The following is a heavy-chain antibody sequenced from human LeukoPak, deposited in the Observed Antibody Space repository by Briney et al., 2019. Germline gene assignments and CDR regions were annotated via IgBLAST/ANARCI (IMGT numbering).Heavy chain of an antibody. CDR2: IYYSGST. Sequence: SETLSLTCTVSGGSISSYSWSWIRQPPGKGLEWIGYIYYSGSTNYNPSLKSRVTISVDTSKNQFSLRLSSVTAADTAVYYCARLQITGTTLVVDYWGQGTLVTVSS. V-gene: IGHV4-59*01. J-gene: IGHJ4*02. CDR1: GGSISSYS. CDR3: ARLQITGTTLVVDY. D-gene: IGHD1-7*01.